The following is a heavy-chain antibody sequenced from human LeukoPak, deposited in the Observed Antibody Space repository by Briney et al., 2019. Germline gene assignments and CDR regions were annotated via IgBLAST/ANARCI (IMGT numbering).Heavy chain of an antibody. J-gene: IGHJ3*02. CDR1: GFTFSSYS. V-gene: IGHV3-21*01. CDR2: ISSSSSYI. CDR3: ARAVYGFDAFDI. D-gene: IGHD4-17*01. Sequence: GGSLRLSCAASGFTFSSYSMNWVRQAPGKGLEWVSSISSSSSYIYYADSVKGRFTISRDNAKNSLYLQMNSLRAEDRAVYYCARAVYGFDAFDIWGQGTMVTVSS.